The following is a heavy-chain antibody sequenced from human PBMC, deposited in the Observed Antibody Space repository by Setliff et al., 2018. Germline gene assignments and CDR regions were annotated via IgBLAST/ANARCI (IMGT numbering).Heavy chain of an antibody. V-gene: IGHV1-18*01. J-gene: IGHJ1*01. CDR3: SRLVRYCSRTTCQTASGAEL. Sequence: ASVKVSCKASGYTLSNSILSWVRQAPGQGLEWVGWISAYNGKTYSAQKLQGRVTMTTDSSTNTAYLELRGLTSDDTAVYYCSRLVRYCSRTTCQTASGAELWGQGTLVTVSS. D-gene: IGHD2-2*01. CDR1: GYTLSNSI. CDR2: ISAYNGKT.